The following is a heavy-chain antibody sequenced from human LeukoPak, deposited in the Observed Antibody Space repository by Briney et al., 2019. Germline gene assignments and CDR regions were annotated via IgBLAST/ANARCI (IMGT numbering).Heavy chain of an antibody. CDR3: ARGEGSSSLMYHYFYYMDV. D-gene: IGHD6-6*01. J-gene: IGHJ6*03. CDR1: GYTFSSYD. Sequence: ASVKVSCKASGYTFSSYDINWMRQATGQGLEWVGWMNPNSGNTGYTQKFQGRVTMTRNTSISTAYMELSSLRSEDTAVYYCARGEGSSSLMYHYFYYMDVWGKGTTVTVSS. CDR2: MNPNSGNT. V-gene: IGHV1-8*01.